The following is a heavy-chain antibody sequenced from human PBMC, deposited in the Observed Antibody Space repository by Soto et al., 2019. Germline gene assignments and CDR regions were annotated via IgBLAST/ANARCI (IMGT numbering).Heavy chain of an antibody. Sequence: QVQLQQWGAGLLKPSETLSLTCAVYGGSLSGYYWSWVRQPPGKGLEWIGEINHSGSTNYNPSLKSRVTISVDTSKNQFSLKLSSVTAADTAVYYCARTSMFDYWGQGTLVTVSS. CDR2: INHSGST. CDR1: GGSLSGYY. D-gene: IGHD6-6*01. V-gene: IGHV4-34*01. CDR3: ARTSMFDY. J-gene: IGHJ4*02.